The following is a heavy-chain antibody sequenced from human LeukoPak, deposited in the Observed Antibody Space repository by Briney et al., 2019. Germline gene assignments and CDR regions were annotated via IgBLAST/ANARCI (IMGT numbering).Heavy chain of an antibody. J-gene: IGHJ4*02. CDR3: AREAAAADENYFDY. V-gene: IGHV1-2*02. D-gene: IGHD6-13*01. CDR1: GYTFTGYY. Sequence: ASVKVSCKASGYTFTGYYMHWVRQAPGQGLEWMGWINPNSGGTNYAQKFQGRVTMTRDTSISTAYMELSRLRSDDTAVYYCAREAAAADENYFDYWGQGTLVTVSS. CDR2: INPNSGGT.